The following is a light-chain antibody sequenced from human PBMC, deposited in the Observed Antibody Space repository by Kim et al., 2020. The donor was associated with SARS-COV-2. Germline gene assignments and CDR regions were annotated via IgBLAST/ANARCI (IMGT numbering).Light chain of an antibody. V-gene: IGLV1-40*01. J-gene: IGLJ2*01. CDR3: QSYDRSLRAVI. CDR1: SSNIGAGYD. CDR2: VNN. Sequence: RVTIAWTGSSSNIGAGYDVHWYQQLPGTAPKLLIYVNNKRPSGVPDRFAGSKSGTSASLAITGLQADDEADYYCQSYDRSLRAVIFGGGTQLTVL.